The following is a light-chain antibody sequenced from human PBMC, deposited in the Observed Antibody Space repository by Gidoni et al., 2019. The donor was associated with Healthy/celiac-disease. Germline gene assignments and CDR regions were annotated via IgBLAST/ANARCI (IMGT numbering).Light chain of an antibody. Sequence: DIQMTHSPSTLSASVGDRVNITCRARQSISSWFAWYQQKPGKAPKLLIYKASSLESGGPSRFSGSGSGTEFTLTISSLQPDDFATYYCQQYNSYQTFGQGTKVEIK. CDR1: QSISSW. J-gene: IGKJ1*01. CDR3: QQYNSYQT. V-gene: IGKV1-5*03. CDR2: KAS.